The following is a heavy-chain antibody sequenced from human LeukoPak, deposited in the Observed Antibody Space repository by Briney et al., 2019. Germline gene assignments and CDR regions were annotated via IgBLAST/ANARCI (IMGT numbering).Heavy chain of an antibody. Sequence: GASVKVSCKASGYTFTSYGISWVRQAPGQGLEWMGWISAYNGNTNYAQKLQGRVTMTTDTSTSTAYMELRSLRSDDTAVYYCATIAAADPEFDYWGQGALVTVSS. D-gene: IGHD6-13*01. CDR2: ISAYNGNT. CDR1: GYTFTSYG. V-gene: IGHV1-18*01. J-gene: IGHJ4*02. CDR3: ATIAAADPEFDY.